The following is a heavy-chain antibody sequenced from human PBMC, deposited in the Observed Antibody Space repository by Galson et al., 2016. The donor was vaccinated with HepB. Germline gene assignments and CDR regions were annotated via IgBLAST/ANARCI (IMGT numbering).Heavy chain of an antibody. CDR1: GVTVSNYG. J-gene: IGHJ3*02. CDR3: ARRLPIAGLLWGVHGALDI. V-gene: IGHV3-33*01. D-gene: IGHD2/OR15-2a*01. CDR2: IGDNGSKN. Sequence: SLRLSCAVSGVTVSNYGMHWVRQAPGRGLEWVAGIGDNGSKNYYGDTVKGRFTVSRDNSNNTLSLQMNSQRGDDTAVYYCARRLPIAGLLWGVHGALDIWGQGTTVSVSS.